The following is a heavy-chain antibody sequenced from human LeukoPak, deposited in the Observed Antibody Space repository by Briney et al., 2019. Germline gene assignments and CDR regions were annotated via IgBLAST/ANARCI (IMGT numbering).Heavy chain of an antibody. Sequence: PGRSLRLFCAASGFTFSSYGMHCVRQAPGKGLEWVAVIWYDGSNKYYADSVKGRFTISRDNSKNTLYLQMNSLRAEDTAVYYCARDLYYDSSGYYDYWGQGTLVTVSS. D-gene: IGHD3-22*01. J-gene: IGHJ4*02. V-gene: IGHV3-33*01. CDR3: ARDLYYDSSGYYDY. CDR2: IWYDGSNK. CDR1: GFTFSSYG.